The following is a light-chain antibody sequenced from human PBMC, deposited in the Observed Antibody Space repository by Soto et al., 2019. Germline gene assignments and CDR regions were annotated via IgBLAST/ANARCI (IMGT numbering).Light chain of an antibody. CDR3: QKYTYYSRT. CDR2: DAS. J-gene: IGKJ1*01. V-gene: IGKV1-5*01. CDR1: QSISSW. Sequence: EIQMTQSPSTLSASVGDRVTITCRASQSISSWLVWYQQKPGKAPKVLIYDASTLDSGVPSRFSGGGSGTEFILTLASLQPDDFATDYCQKYTYYSRTFGQRTKVEVK.